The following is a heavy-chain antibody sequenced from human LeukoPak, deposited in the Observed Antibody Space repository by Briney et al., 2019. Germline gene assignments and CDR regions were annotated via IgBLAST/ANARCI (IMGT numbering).Heavy chain of an antibody. Sequence: SVKVSCKASGGTFSSYAISWVRQAPGQGLEWMGGIIPIFGTANYARKFQGRVTITADKSTSTAYMELSSLRSEDTAVYCCARALPDALGGIGNAFDIWGQGTMVTVSS. CDR2: IIPIFGTA. CDR1: GGTFSSYA. D-gene: IGHD3-16*01. CDR3: ARALPDALGGIGNAFDI. J-gene: IGHJ3*02. V-gene: IGHV1-69*06.